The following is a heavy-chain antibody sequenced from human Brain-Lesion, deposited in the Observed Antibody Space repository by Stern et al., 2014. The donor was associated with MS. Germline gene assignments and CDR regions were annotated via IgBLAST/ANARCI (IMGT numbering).Heavy chain of an antibody. J-gene: IGHJ4*02. CDR2: IYSSGST. CDR1: GDSISSGSFY. D-gene: IGHD5-18*01. CDR3: ARETGGYTYGDTDFFDY. Sequence: QVQLVESGPGLVKPSQTLSLTCIVSGDSISSGSFYWNWIRQPAGKGLEWIGRIYSSGSTNYNPYPKSPVTISTDTSKNQFSLKVISLTAADTAVYYCARETGGYTYGDTDFFDYWGQGALVTVSS. V-gene: IGHV4-61*02.